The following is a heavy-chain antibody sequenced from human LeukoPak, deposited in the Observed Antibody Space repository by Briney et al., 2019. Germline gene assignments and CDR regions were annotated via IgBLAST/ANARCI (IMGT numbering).Heavy chain of an antibody. CDR2: IHGGGDVT. J-gene: IGHJ2*01. Sequence: GGSLRLSCAASGFTFTNYAMNWVRQAPERGLEWVSTIHGGGDVTYYADSVKGRFTISRDNSRNTLYLQMNSLRAEDTAVYYCAKALSSSFYYFDLGGRGTLVTVSS. CDR1: GFTFTNYA. V-gene: IGHV3-23*01. D-gene: IGHD3-16*02. CDR3: AKALSSSFYYFDL.